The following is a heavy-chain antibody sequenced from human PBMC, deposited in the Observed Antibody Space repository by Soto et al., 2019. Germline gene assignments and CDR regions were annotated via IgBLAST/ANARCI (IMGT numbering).Heavy chain of an antibody. CDR2: IYYSGST. Sequence: QVQLQESGPGLVKPSQTLSLTCTVSGGSISSGGYYWSWIRQHPGKGLEWIGYIYYSGSTYYNPSLKSRVTISVDPSKNQFSLKLSSVTAADTAVYYCARVRILTGYYSYYYYGMDVWGQGTTVTVSS. CDR3: ARVRILTGYYSYYYYGMDV. CDR1: GGSISSGGYY. V-gene: IGHV4-31*03. D-gene: IGHD3-9*01. J-gene: IGHJ6*02.